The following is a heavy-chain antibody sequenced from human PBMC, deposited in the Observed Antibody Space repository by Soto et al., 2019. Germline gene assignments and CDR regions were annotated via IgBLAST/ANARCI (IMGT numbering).Heavy chain of an antibody. CDR1: GFTVSSNY. V-gene: IGHV3-53*01. J-gene: IGHJ6*02. CDR3: ARGQNYYGAGSGYYYSMDV. D-gene: IGHD3-10*01. CDR2: IYSGGST. Sequence: EVQLVESGGGLIQPGGSLRLSCAASGFTVSSNYMSWVRQAPGKGLEWVSVIYSGGSTYYADSVKGRFTISRDNSKNKLYLKMNSLRAEDTAVYYWARGQNYYGAGSGYYYSMDVWGQGSTVTVSS.